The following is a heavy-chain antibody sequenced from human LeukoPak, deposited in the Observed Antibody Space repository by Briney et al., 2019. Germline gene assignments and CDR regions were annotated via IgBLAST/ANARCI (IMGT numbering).Heavy chain of an antibody. CDR1: GYTFTGYY. CDR3: ARVIDESYYSAGYYYYYMDV. J-gene: IGHJ6*03. Sequence: GASVKVSCKASGYTFTGYYMHWVRQAPGQGLEWMGWINPNSGGTNYAQKFQGRVTMTRDTSISTAYMELSRLRSDDTAVYYCARVIDESYYSAGYYYYYMDVWGKGTTVTVSS. V-gene: IGHV1-2*02. D-gene: IGHD3-10*01. CDR2: INPNSGGT.